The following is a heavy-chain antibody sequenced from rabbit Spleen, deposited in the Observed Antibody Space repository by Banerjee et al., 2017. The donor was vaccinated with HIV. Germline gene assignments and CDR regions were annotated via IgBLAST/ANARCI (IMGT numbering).Heavy chain of an antibody. J-gene: IGHJ4*01. CDR1: GFSFSSRHV. CDR3: VTADYDYGHMNL. V-gene: IGHV1S40*01. D-gene: IGHD6-1*01. CDR2: IVIGDGST. Sequence: QSLEESGGDLVKPGASPTLTCTASGFSFSSRHVMCWVRQAPGKGLERIACIVIGDGSTYYASWAKGRFTISKTSSTMLTLQMTSLTAADTATYFCVTADYDYGHMNLWGQGTLVTVS.